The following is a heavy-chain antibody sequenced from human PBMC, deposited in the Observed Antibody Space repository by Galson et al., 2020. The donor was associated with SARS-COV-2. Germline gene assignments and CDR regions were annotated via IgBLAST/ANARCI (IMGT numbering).Heavy chain of an antibody. Sequence: SETLSLTCTVSGGSISSYYWSWIRQPAGKGQEWIGRIYTSGSPNYNPSLKSRVTMSVDTSKNQFSLKLSSVTAADTAVYYCARDPLSRGRPGDYEVYFYYTMDVWGQGTTVTVSS. J-gene: IGHJ6*02. CDR2: IYTSGSP. D-gene: IGHD4-17*01. CDR1: GGSISSYY. CDR3: ARDPLSRGRPGDYEVYFYYTMDV. V-gene: IGHV4-4*07.